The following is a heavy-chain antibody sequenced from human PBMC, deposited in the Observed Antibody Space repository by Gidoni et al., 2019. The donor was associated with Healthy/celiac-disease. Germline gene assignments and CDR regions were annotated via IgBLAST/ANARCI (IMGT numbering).Heavy chain of an antibody. J-gene: IGHJ4*02. CDR1: GGTFSSYA. D-gene: IGHD6-19*01. V-gene: IGHV1-69*01. Sequence: QVQLVQSGAEVTKPGSSVKVSCKASGGTFSSYAISCVRQAPGQGLEWMGGIIPIFGTANYAQKFQGRVTITADESTSTAYMELSSLRSEDTAVYYCAREPRIAVAFSHFDYWGQGTLVTVSS. CDR3: AREPRIAVAFSHFDY. CDR2: IIPIFGTA.